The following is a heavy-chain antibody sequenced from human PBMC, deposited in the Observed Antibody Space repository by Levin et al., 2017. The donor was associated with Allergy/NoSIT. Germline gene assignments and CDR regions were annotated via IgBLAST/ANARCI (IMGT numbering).Heavy chain of an antibody. J-gene: IGHJ4*02. CDR2: ISPKNGNT. CDR3: ARDGDYGDHAEGYFDY. CDR1: GYNFNSHG. V-gene: IGHV1-18*01. Sequence: GGSLRLSCKASGYNFNSHGISWVRQAPGQGLEWMGWISPKNGNTKYAQKLQGRATLATDTSTSTAYMELRSLRSDDTAVYYGARDGDYGDHAEGYFDYWGQGSLVTVSS. D-gene: IGHD4-17*01.